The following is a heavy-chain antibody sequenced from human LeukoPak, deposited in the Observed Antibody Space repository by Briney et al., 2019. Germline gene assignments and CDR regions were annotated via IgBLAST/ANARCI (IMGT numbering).Heavy chain of an antibody. Sequence: GGSLRLSSAASRSIFSVHLLHSVRQAPDKGLEWVEVIAYEGREKYQAESVKGRFGISRDNSDHTVYLEMNSLRTEDTAVYYCAREGDRQCTLDSWGRGTLVTVSS. V-gene: IGHV3-30*01. J-gene: IGHJ4*02. CDR3: AREGDRQCTLDS. D-gene: IGHD2-2*01. CDR1: RSIFSVHL. CDR2: IAYEGREK.